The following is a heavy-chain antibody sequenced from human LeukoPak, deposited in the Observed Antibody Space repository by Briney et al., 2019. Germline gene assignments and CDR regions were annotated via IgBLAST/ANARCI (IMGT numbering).Heavy chain of an antibody. Sequence: GASVKVSCKASVYTFTGYYMHWVRQAPGQGLEWMGRINPNSGGTNYAQKFQGRVTMTRDTSISTAYMELSRLRPDDTAVYYCAREMATTPGVDYWGQGTLVTVSS. CDR2: INPNSGGT. CDR1: VYTFTGYY. J-gene: IGHJ4*02. CDR3: AREMATTPGVDY. D-gene: IGHD5-24*01. V-gene: IGHV1-2*06.